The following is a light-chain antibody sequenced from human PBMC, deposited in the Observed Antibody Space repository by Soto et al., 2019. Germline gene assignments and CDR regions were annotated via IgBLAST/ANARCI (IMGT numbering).Light chain of an antibody. V-gene: IGKV3-20*01. J-gene: IGKJ1*01. CDR3: QQYGSSGT. CDR1: QSVSNSY. CDR2: GAS. Sequence: IVLTHSPCTLSLSPGGRATLSCRASQSVSNSYLAWYQQKPGQAPRILIYGASNRATGIPDRFSGGGSGTDFTLTISRLEPEDFAVYYCQQYGSSGTFGQGTKVDIK.